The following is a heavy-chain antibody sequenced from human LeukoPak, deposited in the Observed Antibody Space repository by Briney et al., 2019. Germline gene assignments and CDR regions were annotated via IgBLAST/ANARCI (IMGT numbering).Heavy chain of an antibody. Sequence: SETLSLTCTVSGGSISSTTYYWGWIRQPPGKGLEWIGSIYYSGSTYYNPSLKSRVTISVDTSKNQVSLKLSSVTAADKAVYYCARHSFSATSAIIRSGFAYWGQGTLVTVSS. V-gene: IGHV4-39*01. CDR3: ARHSFSATSAIIRSGFAY. J-gene: IGHJ4*02. CDR1: GGSISSTTYY. CDR2: IYYSGST. D-gene: IGHD3-3*01.